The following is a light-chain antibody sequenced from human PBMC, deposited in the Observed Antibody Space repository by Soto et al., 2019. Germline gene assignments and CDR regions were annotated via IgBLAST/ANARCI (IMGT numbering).Light chain of an antibody. Sequence: QSVLTQPPSVSGAPGQWVTISCTGSSSDIGSDYDVHWYQQIPGTAPQLLIYGTNNRPSGVPDRFSDSKSVTSAALAITGLQDEEDADYYCLSYDGSLGGLVFGGGTKLTVL. J-gene: IGLJ3*02. CDR3: LSYDGSLGGLV. CDR1: SSDIGSDYD. CDR2: GTN. V-gene: IGLV1-40*01.